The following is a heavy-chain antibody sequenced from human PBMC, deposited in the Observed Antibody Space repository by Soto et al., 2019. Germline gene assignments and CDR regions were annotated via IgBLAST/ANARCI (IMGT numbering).Heavy chain of an antibody. CDR1: GCTFTSYG. J-gene: IGHJ4*02. Sequence: ASVKVSCKASGCTFTSYGISWVRQAPGQGLEWMGWISAYNGNTNYAQKLQGRVTMTTDTSTSTAYMELRSLRSDDTAVYYCASTGYSSGWYYFDYWGQGTLVTVSS. CDR3: ASTGYSSGWYYFDY. V-gene: IGHV1-18*01. D-gene: IGHD6-19*01. CDR2: ISAYNGNT.